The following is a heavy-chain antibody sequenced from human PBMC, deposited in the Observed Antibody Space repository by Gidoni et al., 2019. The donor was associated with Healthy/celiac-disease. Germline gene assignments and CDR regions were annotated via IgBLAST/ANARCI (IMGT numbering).Heavy chain of an antibody. CDR1: GGNFSSYA. CDR2: IIPIFGIA. V-gene: IGHV1-69*17. CDR3: ARGRQWLLSKHNYYYYGMDV. D-gene: IGHD3-3*01. Sequence: QVQLVQSGAEVKKPGSSVKVSCKASGGNFSSYAISWVRQAPGQGLEWMGGIIPIFGIANYAQKFQGRVTITADKSTSTAYMELSSLRSEDTAVYYCARGRQWLLSKHNYYYYGMDVWGQGTTVTVSS. J-gene: IGHJ6*02.